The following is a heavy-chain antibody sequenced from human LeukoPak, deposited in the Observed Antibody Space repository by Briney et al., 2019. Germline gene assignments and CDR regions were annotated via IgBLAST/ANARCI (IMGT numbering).Heavy chain of an antibody. CDR1: EGTFSSYA. V-gene: IGHV1-69*13. J-gene: IGHJ4*02. Sequence: ASVKVSCKASEGTFSSYAISWVRQAPGQGLEWMGGIIPIFGTANYAQKFQGRVTITADESTSTAYMELSSLRSEDTAVYYCARDPSYSRHGQKDCSSTSCYPKQDYEGDDYWGQGTLVTVSS. CDR3: ARDPSYSRHGQKDCSSTSCYPKQDYEGDDY. CDR2: IIPIFGTA. D-gene: IGHD2-2*01.